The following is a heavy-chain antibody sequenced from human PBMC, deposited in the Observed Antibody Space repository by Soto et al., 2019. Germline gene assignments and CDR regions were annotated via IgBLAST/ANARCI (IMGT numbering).Heavy chain of an antibody. J-gene: IGHJ6*02. V-gene: IGHV3-30*18. CDR2: ISYDGSNK. CDR3: AKDRDRTAAPGTYGMDV. CDR1: GFTFSSYG. D-gene: IGHD1-1*01. Sequence: GGSLRLSCAASGFTFSSYGMHWVRQAPGKGLEWVAVISYDGSNKYYADSVKGRFTISRDNSKNTLYLQMNSLRAEDTAVYYCAKDRDRTAAPGTYGMDVWGQGTTVTVSS.